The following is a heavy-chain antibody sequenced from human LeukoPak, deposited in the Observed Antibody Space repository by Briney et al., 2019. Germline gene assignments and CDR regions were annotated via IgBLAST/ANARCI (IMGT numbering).Heavy chain of an antibody. J-gene: IGHJ4*02. CDR1: GGSIGSSGYY. CDR2: IYYSGST. V-gene: IGHV4-31*03. D-gene: IGHD5-24*01. CDR3: AREGIEMATTYFDY. Sequence: SETLSLTCNVSGGSIGSSGYYWTWIRQHPGKGLEWIGYIYYSGSTYYNPSLKSRVTISVDTSKNQFSLKLSSVTAADTAVYYCAREGIEMATTYFDYWGQGTLVTVSS.